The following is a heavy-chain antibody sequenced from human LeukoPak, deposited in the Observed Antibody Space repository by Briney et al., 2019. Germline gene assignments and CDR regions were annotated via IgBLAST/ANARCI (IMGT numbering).Heavy chain of an antibody. J-gene: IGHJ6*03. V-gene: IGHV1-18*01. CDR2: ISAYNGNT. CDR1: GYTFTSYG. Sequence: GASVKVSCKASGYTFTSYGISWVRQAPGQGLEWMGWISAYNGNTNYAQKLQGRVTMTTDTSTSTAYMELRSLRSDGTAVYYCASSSFSSSWSHYMDVWGKGTTVTISS. D-gene: IGHD6-13*01. CDR3: ASSSFSSSWSHYMDV.